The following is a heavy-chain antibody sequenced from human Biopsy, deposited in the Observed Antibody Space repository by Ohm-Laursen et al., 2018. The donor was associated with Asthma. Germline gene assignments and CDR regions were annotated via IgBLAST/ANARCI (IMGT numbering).Heavy chain of an antibody. CDR3: ARVPHYDILTGFTLRHYYGMDV. CDR1: GGSISSGGYY. Sequence: SETLSLTCSVSGGSISSGGYYWSWIRQHPGKGLEWIGYIYYSGSTYYNPSLKSRVTISVDTSKNQFSLKLSSVTAADTAVYYCARVPHYDILTGFTLRHYYGMDVWGQGTTVTVSS. V-gene: IGHV4-31*03. CDR2: IYYSGST. J-gene: IGHJ6*02. D-gene: IGHD3-9*01.